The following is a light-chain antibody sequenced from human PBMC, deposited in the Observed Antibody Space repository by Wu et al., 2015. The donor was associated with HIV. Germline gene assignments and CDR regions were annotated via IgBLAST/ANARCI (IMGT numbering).Light chain of an antibody. CDR1: DLSGASL. CDR2: DAA. J-gene: IGKJ1*01. CDR3: QQYASSPWT. Sequence: SVGTRELTPLPVGPVDLSGASLWPGIKQKSGQSPTLLIFDAASRPSGVPDRFRGSASGTNLLFVLTINRLETEDSALYYCQQYASSPWTFGQGTKLEIK. V-gene: IGKV3-20*01.